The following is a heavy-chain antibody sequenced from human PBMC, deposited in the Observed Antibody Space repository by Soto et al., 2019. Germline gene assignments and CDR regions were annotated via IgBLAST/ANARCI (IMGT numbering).Heavy chain of an antibody. CDR1: GGSISSSSYY. Sequence: SETLSLTCTVSGGSISSSSYYWGWIRQPPGKGLEWIGSIYYSGSTYYNPSLKSRVTISVDTSKNQFSLKLSSVTAADTAVYYCARLGVYAMEWFDPWGQGTLVTVS. CDR3: ARLGVYAMEWFDP. V-gene: IGHV4-39*01. D-gene: IGHD2-8*02. CDR2: IYYSGST. J-gene: IGHJ5*02.